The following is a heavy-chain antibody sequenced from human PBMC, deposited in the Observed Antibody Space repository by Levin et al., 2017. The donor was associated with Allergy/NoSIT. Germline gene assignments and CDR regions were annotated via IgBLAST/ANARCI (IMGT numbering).Heavy chain of an antibody. Sequence: SCAASGFTFSSYAMHWVRQAPGKGLEWVAVISYDGSNKYYADSVKGRFTISRDNSKNTLYLQMNSLRAEDTAVYYCARGGVLLWFGGSFDIWGQGTMVTVSS. J-gene: IGHJ3*02. CDR2: ISYDGSNK. V-gene: IGHV3-30-3*01. CDR3: ARGGVLLWFGGSFDI. D-gene: IGHD3-10*01. CDR1: GFTFSSYA.